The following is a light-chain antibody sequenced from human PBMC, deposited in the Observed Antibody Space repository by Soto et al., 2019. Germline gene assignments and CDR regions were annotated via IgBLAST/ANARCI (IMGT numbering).Light chain of an antibody. V-gene: IGKV1-39*01. Sequence: DSQMTQSASSLCASVGDRVTITCRASQSIRSYLNWYQQKAGKAPKLLIYAATNLQSGVPLRFSGSGSGTDFTLTIGSLQPDEFATYYCQQSYTTHVTFGQGTKV. CDR3: QQSYTTHVT. J-gene: IGKJ1*01. CDR2: AAT. CDR1: QSIRSY.